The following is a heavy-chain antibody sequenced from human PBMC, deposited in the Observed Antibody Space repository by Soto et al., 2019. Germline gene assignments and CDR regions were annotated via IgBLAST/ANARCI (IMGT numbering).Heavy chain of an antibody. CDR1: GDTFTNHV. CDR3: ARDLGRSYDRGQY. V-gene: IGHV1-69*05. D-gene: IGHD3-16*01. Sequence: QVQLVQSGDEVKKPGSSVKVSCKASGDTFTNHVFNWVRQAPGQGLEWMGGIVPLFGTPTYSRRSQGRVTLTPDHXTAKSPMDLTSLRSDGTAVYYCARDLGRSYDRGQYWGKAALASLSS. J-gene: IGHJ4*02. CDR2: IVPLFGTP.